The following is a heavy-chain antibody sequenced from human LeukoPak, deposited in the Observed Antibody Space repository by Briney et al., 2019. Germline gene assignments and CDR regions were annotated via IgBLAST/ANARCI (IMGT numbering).Heavy chain of an antibody. J-gene: IGHJ4*02. D-gene: IGHD6-13*01. V-gene: IGHV4-61*05. CDR2: IYYSGST. CDR3: ARVSSWDYYFDY. CDR1: GGSISSSSYY. Sequence: PSETLSLTCTVSGGSISSSSYYWSWIRQPPGKGLEWIGYIYYSGSTNYNPSLKSRVTISVDKSKNQFSLKLSSVTAADTAVYYCARVSSWDYYFDYWGQGTLVTVSS.